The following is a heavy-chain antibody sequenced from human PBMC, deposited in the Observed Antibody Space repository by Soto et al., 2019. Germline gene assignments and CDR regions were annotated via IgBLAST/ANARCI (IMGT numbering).Heavy chain of an antibody. D-gene: IGHD3-3*01. CDR3: ARGGGITIFGVYPVLWFDP. V-gene: IGHV1-69*06. CDR2: IIPIFGTA. CDR1: GCTFSSYA. Sequence: ASVKVSCKASGCTFSSYAISWVRQAPGQGLEWMGGIIPIFGTANYAQKFQGRVTITADKSTRTAYMELSSLRSEDTAGYYCARGGGITIFGVYPVLWFDPWGQGTLVTVSS. J-gene: IGHJ5*02.